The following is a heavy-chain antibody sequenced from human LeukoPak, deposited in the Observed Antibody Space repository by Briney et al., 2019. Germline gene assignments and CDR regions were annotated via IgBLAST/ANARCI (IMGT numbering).Heavy chain of an antibody. CDR3: ARELRYFAWQTDY. V-gene: IGHV4-38-2*02. CDR2: IYHSGST. D-gene: IGHD3-9*01. CDR1: GYSISSGYY. J-gene: IGHJ4*02. Sequence: SETLSLTCTVSGYSISSGYYWGWIRQPPGKGLEWIGSIYHSGSTYYNPSLKSRVTISVDTSKNQFSLKLSSVTAADTAVYYCARELRYFAWQTDYWGQGTLVTVSS.